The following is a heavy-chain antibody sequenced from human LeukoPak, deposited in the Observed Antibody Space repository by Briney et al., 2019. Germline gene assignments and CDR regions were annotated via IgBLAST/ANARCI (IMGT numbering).Heavy chain of an antibody. D-gene: IGHD4-17*01. CDR2: INHSGST. V-gene: IGHV4-34*01. J-gene: IGHJ4*02. Sequence: CETLALTCAVYGGSFSGYYWSWIRQPPGKGLEWIGEINHSGSTNYNPSLKSPVTISVDTSKNQFSLKLSSVTAADTAVYYCARGGWTTVTTYGYWGQGTLVTVSS. CDR1: GGSFSGYY. CDR3: ARGGWTTVTTYGY.